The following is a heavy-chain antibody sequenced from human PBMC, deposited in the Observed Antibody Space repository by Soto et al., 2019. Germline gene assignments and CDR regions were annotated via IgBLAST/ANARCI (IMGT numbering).Heavy chain of an antibody. D-gene: IGHD3-22*01. Sequence: ASVKVSCKASGGTFSSSGFSWVRQAPGQGLEWMGIIDPSRDTTSYAQKFQGRVTMTRDTSTSTVYMELSSLRSEDTAVYYCARSSDESYDSSGYYYVASPFDYWGQGTQVTV. CDR1: GGTFSSSG. CDR2: IDPSRDTT. V-gene: IGHV1-46*01. CDR3: ARSSDESYDSSGYYYVASPFDY. J-gene: IGHJ4*02.